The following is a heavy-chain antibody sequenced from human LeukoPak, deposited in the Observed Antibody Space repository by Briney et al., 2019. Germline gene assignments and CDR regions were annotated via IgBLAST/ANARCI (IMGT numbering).Heavy chain of an antibody. D-gene: IGHD3-9*01. Sequence: ASVKVSCKASGGTFSSYAISWVRQAPGQGLEWMGRIIPIFGIANYAQKFQGRVTITADKSTSTAYMELSSLRSEDTAVYYCAREARYYDILTGYYLYYFDYWGQGTLVTVPS. CDR2: IIPIFGIA. V-gene: IGHV1-69*04. CDR1: GGTFSSYA. CDR3: AREARYYDILTGYYLYYFDY. J-gene: IGHJ4*02.